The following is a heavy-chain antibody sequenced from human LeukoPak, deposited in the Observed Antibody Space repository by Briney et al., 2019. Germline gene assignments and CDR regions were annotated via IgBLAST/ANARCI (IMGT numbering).Heavy chain of an antibody. CDR2: IIPISDIR. CDR3: ARGRPWELLYDY. J-gene: IGHJ4*02. CDR1: GGTFSSDT. V-gene: IGHV1-69*02. Sequence: SVKVSCKVSGGTFSSDTISWVRQAPGQGLEWMGRIIPISDIRKYAQKFQGRVTITADKSTNTAYMELTSLRSEDTAVYYCARGRPWELLYDYWGQGTLVTVSS. D-gene: IGHD1-26*01.